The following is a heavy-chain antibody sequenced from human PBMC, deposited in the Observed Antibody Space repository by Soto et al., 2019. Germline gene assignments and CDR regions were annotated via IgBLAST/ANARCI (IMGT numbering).Heavy chain of an antibody. CDR2: ISGSGGST. CDR1: GFTFSSYA. J-gene: IGHJ4*02. D-gene: IGHD3-22*01. V-gene: IGHV3-23*01. CDR3: AKDINYYDSSGYYVTFDY. Sequence: GGSLGLSCAASGFTFSSYAMSWVRQAPGKGLEWVSAISGSGGSTYYADSVKGRFTISRDNSKNTLYLQMNSLRAEDTAVYYCAKDINYYDSSGYYVTFDYWGQGTLVTVSS.